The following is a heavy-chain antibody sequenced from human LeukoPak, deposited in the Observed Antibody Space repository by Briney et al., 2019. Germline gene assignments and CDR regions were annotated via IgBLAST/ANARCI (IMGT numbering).Heavy chain of an antibody. D-gene: IGHD6-13*01. Sequence: SETLSLTCSVSGGSIGSYYWSWIRQSPGKGLEGIGYIYYSGSPNYNPSLKSRVTISVDTSKNQFSLKLSSVTAADTAVYYCARENQGWVAFAIAAAGKGGYYYYYMDVWGKGTTVTVSS. J-gene: IGHJ6*03. CDR3: ARENQGWVAFAIAAAGKGGYYYYYMDV. V-gene: IGHV4-59*13. CDR1: GGSIGSYY. CDR2: IYYSGSP.